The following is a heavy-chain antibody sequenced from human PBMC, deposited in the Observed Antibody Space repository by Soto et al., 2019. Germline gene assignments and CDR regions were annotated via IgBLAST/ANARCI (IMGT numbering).Heavy chain of an antibody. CDR1: GGTFSSYA. Sequence: ASVKVSCKASGGTFSSYAISWVRQAPGQGLEWMGGIIPIFGTANYAQKFQGRVTITADESTSTAYMELSSLRSEDTAVYYCARRRIVVVVAATDYYRMDVWGQGTTVTVSS. CDR2: IIPIFGTA. V-gene: IGHV1-69*13. D-gene: IGHD2-15*01. J-gene: IGHJ6*02. CDR3: ARRRIVVVVAATDYYRMDV.